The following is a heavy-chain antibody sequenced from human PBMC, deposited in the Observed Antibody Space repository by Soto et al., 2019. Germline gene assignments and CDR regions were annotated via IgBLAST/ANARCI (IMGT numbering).Heavy chain of an antibody. CDR3: ARGEGSASNSLGY. V-gene: IGHV3-66*01. Sequence: EVLLGESGGGLVQPGGSLRLSCAASGCTVSNNYMTWVRQAPGKGLEWVAVIQDGGSISYADSVSDRCTIQRDNSKNTVFRGMSTLGPDDTAVYFCARGEGSASNSLGYWGQGTLVTVSS. J-gene: IGHJ4*02. CDR2: IQDGGSI. D-gene: IGHD2-21*01. CDR1: GCTVSNNY.